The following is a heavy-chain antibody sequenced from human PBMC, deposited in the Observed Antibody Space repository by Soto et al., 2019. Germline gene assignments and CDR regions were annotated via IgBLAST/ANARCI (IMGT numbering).Heavy chain of an antibody. Sequence: QVQLVESGGGVVQPGTSLRLSCAASGFTFETYAMHWVRLAPGKGLEWMAVISYDGSNKYYADSVKGRFTISRDNSKNTPYMQMNSLRAEDTAIYYCAKDHIVAAAPDYWGQGTLVTVSS. V-gene: IGHV3-30*18. J-gene: IGHJ4*02. CDR3: AKDHIVAAAPDY. CDR1: GFTFETYA. D-gene: IGHD2-2*01. CDR2: ISYDGSNK.